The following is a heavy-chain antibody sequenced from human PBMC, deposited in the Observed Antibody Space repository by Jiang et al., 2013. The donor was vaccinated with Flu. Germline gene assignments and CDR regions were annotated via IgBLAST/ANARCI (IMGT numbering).Heavy chain of an antibody. V-gene: IGHV3-7*01. Sequence: CAASGFTFSSYWMSWVRQXPGKGLEWVANIKQDGSEKYYVDSVKGRFTISRDNAKNSLYLQMNSLRAEDTAVYYCARDPDSMGGWFDPWGQGTLVTVSS. CDR2: IKQDGSEK. CDR3: ARDPDSMGGWFDP. J-gene: IGHJ5*02. CDR1: GFTFSSYW. D-gene: IGHD1-26*01.